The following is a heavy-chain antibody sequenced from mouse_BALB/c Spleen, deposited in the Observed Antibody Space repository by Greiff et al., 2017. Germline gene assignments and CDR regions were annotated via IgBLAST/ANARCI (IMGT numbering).Heavy chain of an antibody. D-gene: IGHD2-1*01. CDR3: ARKGEDGNYEGNIGYYAMDY. CDR2: IYPGDGDT. CDR1: GYAFSSSW. Sequence: QVQLKQSGPELVKPGASVKISCKASGYAFSSSWMNWVKQRPGQGLEWIGRIYPGDGDTNYNGKFKGKATLTADKSSSTAYMQLSSLTSVDSAVYFCARKGEDGNYEGNIGYYAMDYWGQGTSVTVSS. V-gene: IGHV1-82*01. J-gene: IGHJ4*01.